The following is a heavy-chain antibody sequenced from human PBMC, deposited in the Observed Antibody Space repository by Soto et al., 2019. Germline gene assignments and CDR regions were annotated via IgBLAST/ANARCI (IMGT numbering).Heavy chain of an antibody. J-gene: IGHJ4*02. Sequence: QVQLQQWGAGLLKPSETLSLTCAVYGGSFSGYYWSWIRQPPGKGLEWIGEINHSGSTNYNPSLKSRVTISVDTSKNQFSLKLSSVTAADTAVYYCARSTLYYYGSGTYGPWGQGTLVTVSS. D-gene: IGHD3-10*01. CDR2: INHSGST. V-gene: IGHV4-34*01. CDR3: ARSTLYYYGSGTYGP. CDR1: GGSFSGYY.